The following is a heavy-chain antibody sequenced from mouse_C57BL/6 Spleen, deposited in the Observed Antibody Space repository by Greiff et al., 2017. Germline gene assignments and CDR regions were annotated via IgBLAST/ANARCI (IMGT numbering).Heavy chain of an antibody. V-gene: IGHV1-69*01. CDR2: IDPSDSYT. Sequence: QVQLQQPGAELVMPGASVKLSCKASGYTFTSYWMHWVKQRPGQGLEWIGEIDPSDSYTNYNQKFKGKSTLTVDKSSSTAYMQLSSLTSDDSAVYYCARYKDYFDYWGQGTTLTVSS. J-gene: IGHJ2*01. CDR3: ARYKDYFDY. CDR1: GYTFTSYW.